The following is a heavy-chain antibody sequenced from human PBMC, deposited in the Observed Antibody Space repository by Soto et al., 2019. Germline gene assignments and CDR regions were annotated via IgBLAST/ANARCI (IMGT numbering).Heavy chain of an antibody. D-gene: IGHD2-2*01. J-gene: IGHJ5*02. V-gene: IGHV4-59*01. CDR1: GASITSYY. CDR3: AREDFGSCSSTTCLNWFDP. Sequence: QVLLQESGPGLVKPSETLSLTCSVSGASITSYYWSWIRQPPGKGLEWIGYIYHSGSPSYNPSLQRRVTISVDTSKNPLSLRLVSVTAADTALYFCAREDFGSCSSTTCLNWFDPWGQGTLVTVSS. CDR2: IYHSGSP.